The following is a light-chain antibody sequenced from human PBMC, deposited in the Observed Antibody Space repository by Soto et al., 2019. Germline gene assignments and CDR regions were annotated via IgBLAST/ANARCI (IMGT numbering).Light chain of an antibody. Sequence: QSALTQPPSASGSPGQSLTISCTGTSSDVGGYNYVFWYQQHPGKAPKLMIYEVNKRPSGISSRFSGSKSGNTASLTISGLQTEDEADYYCSSYTSSSTLFGTGTKVTVL. V-gene: IGLV2-14*01. CDR3: SSYTSSSTL. CDR2: EVN. CDR1: SSDVGGYNY. J-gene: IGLJ1*01.